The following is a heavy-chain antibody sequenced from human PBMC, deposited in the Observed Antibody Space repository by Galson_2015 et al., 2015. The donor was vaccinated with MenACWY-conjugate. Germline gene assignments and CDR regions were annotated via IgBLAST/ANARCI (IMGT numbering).Heavy chain of an antibody. CDR2: IKDDGSEK. V-gene: IGHV3-7*01. CDR1: GFTLSHYW. D-gene: IGHD6-13*01. CDR3: TRVKWQQLTADS. J-gene: IGHJ4*02. Sequence: SLRLSCAASGFTLSHYWMSWVRQAPGKGLEWVATIKDDGSEKYHADSVKGRFTISRDNAENSLSLQMNSLRAEDTAVYYCTRVKWQQLTADSWGQGTLVTVSS.